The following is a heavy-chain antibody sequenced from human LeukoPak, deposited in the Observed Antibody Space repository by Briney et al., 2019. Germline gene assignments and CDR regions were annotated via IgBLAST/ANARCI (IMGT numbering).Heavy chain of an antibody. CDR2: IYYSGST. Sequence: NPSETLSLTCTVSGDSISSHYWSWIRQPPGKGLEWIGYIYYSGSTNYNPSLKSRVTISVDTSKNQFSLKLSSVTAADTAVYYCARDRHYYYYMDVWGKGTTVTVSS. J-gene: IGHJ6*03. V-gene: IGHV4-59*11. CDR3: ARDRHYYYYMDV. CDR1: GDSISSHY.